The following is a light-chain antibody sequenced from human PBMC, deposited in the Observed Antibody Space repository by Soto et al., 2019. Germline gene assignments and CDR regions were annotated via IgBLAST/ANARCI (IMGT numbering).Light chain of an antibody. Sequence: EIVLTQSPGTLSLSPGERATLSCRASQSVSSSYLAWYQQKPGQAPGLLIYDTSSRATGIPDRFSGSKSGTDFTLTISRLEPEDFAVYYCQQYGNSPTFGQGTKVEIK. CDR1: QSVSSSY. J-gene: IGKJ1*01. CDR2: DTS. CDR3: QQYGNSPT. V-gene: IGKV3-20*01.